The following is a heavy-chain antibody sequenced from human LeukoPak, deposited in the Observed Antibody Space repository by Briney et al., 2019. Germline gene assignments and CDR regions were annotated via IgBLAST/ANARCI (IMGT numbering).Heavy chain of an antibody. CDR1: GGSFSGYY. V-gene: IGHV4-59*01. CDR3: ARGRARDSSGYPNY. D-gene: IGHD3-22*01. Sequence: SETLSLTCAVYGGSFSGYYWSWIRQPPGKGLEWIGYIYYSGSTNYNPSLKSRVTISVDTSKNQFSLKLSSVTTADTAVYYCARGRARDSSGYPNYWGQGALVTVSS. J-gene: IGHJ4*02. CDR2: IYYSGST.